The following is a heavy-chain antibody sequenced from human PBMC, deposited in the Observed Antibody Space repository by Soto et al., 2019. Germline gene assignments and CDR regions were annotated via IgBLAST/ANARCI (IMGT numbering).Heavy chain of an antibody. CDR2: IRSNADGGTA. Sequence: EVQLVESGGGLVKPGGSLRLSCAASGFTFSNAWMNWVRQAPGKGLEWVGRIRSNADGGTADYAAPVKGRFTFSRDDSQNTPFLQMNSLKTEDTAVYFCTTSISGLVTGHWGQGTLVTVSS. D-gene: IGHD3-3*01. CDR3: TTSISGLVTGH. V-gene: IGHV3-15*07. CDR1: GFTFSNAW. J-gene: IGHJ4*02.